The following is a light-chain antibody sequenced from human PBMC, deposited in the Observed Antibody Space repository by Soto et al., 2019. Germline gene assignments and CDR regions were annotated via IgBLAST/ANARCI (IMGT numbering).Light chain of an antibody. V-gene: IGLV2-23*01. Sequence: QSVLTQPASVSGSPGQSITISCTGTSSDVGSYNLVSWYQQHPGKAPKLMIYEGSKRPSGVSNRFSGSKSANTASLTISGLQTEDEADYYCCSYAGTNTFVFGSGTKLTVL. CDR1: SSDVGSYNL. CDR2: EGS. CDR3: CSYAGTNTFV. J-gene: IGLJ1*01.